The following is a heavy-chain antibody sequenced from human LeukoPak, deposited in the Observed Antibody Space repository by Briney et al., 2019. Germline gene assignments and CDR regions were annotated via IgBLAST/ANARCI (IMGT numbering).Heavy chain of an antibody. CDR1: GFTFSSYA. D-gene: IGHD2-21*02. J-gene: IGHJ4*02. CDR2: ISYDGSNK. Sequence: GRSLRLSCAASGFTFSSYAMRWVRQAPGKGLEWVAVISYDGSNKYYADSAKGRFTISRDNAKNSLYLQMNSLRAEDTAVYYCARGAYCGGDCYSGHPPVYWGQGTLVTVSS. V-gene: IGHV3-30-3*01. CDR3: ARGAYCGGDCYSGHPPVY.